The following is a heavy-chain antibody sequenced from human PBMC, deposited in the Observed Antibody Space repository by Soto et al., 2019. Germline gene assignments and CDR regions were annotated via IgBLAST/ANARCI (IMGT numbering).Heavy chain of an antibody. V-gene: IGHV3-30*18. CDR1: GFTFSSYG. CDR3: AKDNNYYGMDV. J-gene: IGHJ6*02. CDR2: ISYDGSNK. Sequence: PGGSLRLSCAASGFTFSSYGMHWVRQAPGKGLEWVAVISYDGSNKYYADSVKGRFTISRDNSKNTLYLQMNSLRAEDTAVYYCAKDNNYYGMDVWGQGTTVTVSS.